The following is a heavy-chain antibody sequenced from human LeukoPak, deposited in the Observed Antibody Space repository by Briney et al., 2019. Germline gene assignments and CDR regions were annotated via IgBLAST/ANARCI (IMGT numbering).Heavy chain of an antibody. J-gene: IGHJ4*02. V-gene: IGHV1-69*13. CDR2: IIPIFGTA. Sequence: GASVKVSCKASGGTFSSYAISWVRQAPGQGLEWMGGIIPIFGTANYAQKFQGRVTITADESTSTAYMELSSLRSEDTAVYYCARDDVSAVGYSSSSGAPVWGQGTLVTVSS. D-gene: IGHD6-6*01. CDR1: GGTFSSYA. CDR3: ARDDVSAVGYSSSSGAPV.